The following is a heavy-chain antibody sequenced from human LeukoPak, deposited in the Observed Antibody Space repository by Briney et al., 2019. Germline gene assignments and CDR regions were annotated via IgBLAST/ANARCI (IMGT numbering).Heavy chain of an antibody. D-gene: IGHD2-2*01. CDR3: VRRRGPSCTTTTCYVDY. CDR1: GGSLSSSSYY. CDR2: IYYSGST. J-gene: IGHJ4*02. V-gene: IGHV4-39*01. Sequence: SETLSLTCTVSGGSLSSSSYYWGWLRQPPGTGLEWVGSIYYSGSTSYNPSLKSRVTISVDTSKNQFSLKLSSVTAADTAVYYCVRRRGPSCTTTTCYVDYWGQGTLVTVSS.